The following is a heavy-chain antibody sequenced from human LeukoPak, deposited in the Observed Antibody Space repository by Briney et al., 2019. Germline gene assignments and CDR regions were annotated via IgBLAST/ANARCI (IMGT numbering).Heavy chain of an antibody. Sequence: GASVKVSCKASGYTFTSYGISWVRQAPGQGLEWMGWISAYNGNTNYAQKLQGRVTMTTDTSTSTAYMELRSLRSDDTAVYYCARDRREDEVVAAKSPGDYWGQGTLVTVSS. J-gene: IGHJ4*02. D-gene: IGHD2-15*01. CDR2: ISAYNGNT. CDR3: ARDRREDEVVAAKSPGDY. V-gene: IGHV1-18*01. CDR1: GYTFTSYG.